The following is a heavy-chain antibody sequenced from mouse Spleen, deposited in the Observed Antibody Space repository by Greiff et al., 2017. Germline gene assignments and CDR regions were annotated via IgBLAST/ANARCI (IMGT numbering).Heavy chain of an antibody. CDR1: GYSITSGYD. CDR3: ARDGGLRRIGNYFDY. J-gene: IGHJ2*01. D-gene: IGHD2-12*01. CDR2: ISYSGST. V-gene: IGHV3-1*01. Sequence: EVKLQESGPGMVKPSQSLSLTCTVTGYSITSGYDWHWIRHFPGNKLEWMGYISYSGSTNYNPSLKSRISITHDTSKNHFFLKLNSVTTEDTATYYCARDGGLRRIGNYFDYWGQGTTLTVSS.